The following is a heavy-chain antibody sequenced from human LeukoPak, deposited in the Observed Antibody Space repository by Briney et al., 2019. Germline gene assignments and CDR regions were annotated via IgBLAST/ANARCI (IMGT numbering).Heavy chain of an antibody. J-gene: IGHJ3*01. D-gene: IGHD3-22*01. CDR3: ARDQTYYDTSGYSLYAFDF. V-gene: IGHV4-4*07. Sequence: PSETLSLTCTVSGDSISSYYWNWIRQPAGKGLEWIGRIYTSGTTNYNPSLKSRVTMSLDTSKSQLSLNLSSVTAADTAVYYCARDQTYYDTSGYSLYAFDFWGQGTMVALSS. CDR2: IYTSGTT. CDR1: GDSISSYY.